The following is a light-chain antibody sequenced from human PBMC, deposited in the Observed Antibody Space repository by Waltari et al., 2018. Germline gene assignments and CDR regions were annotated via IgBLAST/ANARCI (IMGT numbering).Light chain of an antibody. CDR2: EVS. CDR1: SNDVGAYNY. J-gene: IGLJ2*01. CDR3: SSFAGNNNVV. Sequence: QSALTQPPSASGSPGQSVTISCTGTSNDVGAYNYVSWYQQHPGNAPKLMIYEVSMRPSGVPDRFSGSKSHNTASLTVSGLQAEDEADYYGSSFAGNNNVVFGGGTKLTVL. V-gene: IGLV2-8*01.